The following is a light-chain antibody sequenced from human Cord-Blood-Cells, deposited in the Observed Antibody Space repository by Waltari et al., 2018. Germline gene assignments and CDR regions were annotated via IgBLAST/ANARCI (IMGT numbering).Light chain of an antibody. CDR1: SSDGGGYNY. CDR3: SSYTSSSTWV. J-gene: IGLJ3*02. V-gene: IGLV2-14*01. CDR2: DFS. Sequence: QSALTQPASVSGSPGQSITISCTRTSSDGGGYNYGPWYQQHPGTAPKLMIYDFSKRPSGVSNRFSGSKSGNTASLTISGLQAEDEADYYCSSYTSSSTWVFGGGTKLTVL.